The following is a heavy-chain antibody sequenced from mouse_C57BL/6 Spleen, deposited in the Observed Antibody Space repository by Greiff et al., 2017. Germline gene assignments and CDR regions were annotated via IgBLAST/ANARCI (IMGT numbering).Heavy chain of an antibody. Sequence: QVQLQQPGAELVKPGASVKMSCKASGYTFTSYWITWVKQRPGQGLEGIGDIYPGSGSTNYNEKFKSKATLTVDTSSSTAYMQLSSLTSEDSAVYYCARWGEKDLYYIDYWGQGTTLTVSS. J-gene: IGHJ2*01. CDR1: GYTFTSYW. CDR2: IYPGSGST. D-gene: IGHD6-2*01. V-gene: IGHV1-55*01. CDR3: ARWGEKDLYYIDY.